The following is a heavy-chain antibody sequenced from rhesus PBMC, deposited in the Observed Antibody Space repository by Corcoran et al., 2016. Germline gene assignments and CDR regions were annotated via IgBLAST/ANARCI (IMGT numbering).Heavy chain of an antibody. J-gene: IGHJ4*01. CDR2: IHGTSGYA. CDR1: GGAINEYY. CDR3: ARYDMVVPKYFDY. Sequence: QVQLQESGPGLVRPSATLALTCAVSGGAINEYYWGWIRQSPGKGLKWIAYIHGTSGYANYNPSLKSRVTISTDTSKSQFSLKLGSVTAADTAVYFCARYDMVVPKYFDYWGQGVLVTVSS. V-gene: IGHV4-165*01. D-gene: IGHD3-28*01.